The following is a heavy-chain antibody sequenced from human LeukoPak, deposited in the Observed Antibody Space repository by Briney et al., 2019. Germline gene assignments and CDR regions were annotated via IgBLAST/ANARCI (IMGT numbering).Heavy chain of an antibody. D-gene: IGHD1-1*01. CDR2: IKSKTDCGTT. Sequence: ALTLSCLASGFTLINAWISWVRPAPSKGRDGVGRIKSKTDCGTTDYAAPVKARLTNPRHGQKNTLSPQMNSRRTEHTVLYYCITDKREPYFDYWGARKLVTVSS. J-gene: IGHJ4*02. CDR3: ITDKREPYFDY. CDR1: GFTLINAW. V-gene: IGHV3-15*01.